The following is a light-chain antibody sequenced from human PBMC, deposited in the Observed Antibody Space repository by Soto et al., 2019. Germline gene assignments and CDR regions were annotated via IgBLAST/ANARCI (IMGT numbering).Light chain of an antibody. CDR2: EVT. CDR1: SSDVGTYNL. J-gene: IGLJ1*01. Sequence: QSVLTQPASVSGSPGQSITISCSGTSSDVGTYNLVSWYQQYPGKAPRLMIYEVTKRPSGVSNRFSGSKSGNTASLTISGLQPEDEADYYCCSYAGSSSSIFGTVTKLTFL. CDR3: CSYAGSSSSI. V-gene: IGLV2-23*02.